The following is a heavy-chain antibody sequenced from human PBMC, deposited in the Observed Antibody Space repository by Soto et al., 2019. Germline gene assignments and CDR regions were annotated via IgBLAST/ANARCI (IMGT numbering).Heavy chain of an antibody. CDR3: AHRRGKYCSAGSCPQPFDY. J-gene: IGHJ4*02. CDR1: GFSLSSSGVG. V-gene: IGHV2-5*02. Sequence: QITLKESGPTLVKPTQTLTLTCTISGFSLSSSGVGVGWIRQPPGKALEWLALIYWDDDKRYSPSLNSRLTITKDTPKNQVVLTMINVDPVDTGTYYCAHRRGKYCSAGSCPQPFDYWGQGTLVTVSS. CDR2: IYWDDDK. D-gene: IGHD2-15*01.